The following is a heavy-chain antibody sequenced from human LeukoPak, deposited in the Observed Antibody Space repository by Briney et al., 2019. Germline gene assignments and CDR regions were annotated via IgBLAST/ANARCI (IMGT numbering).Heavy chain of an antibody. V-gene: IGHV3-49*04. J-gene: IGHJ4*02. Sequence: PGGSLRLSCTGSGFTFGAHSMAWVRQAPGKGPEWVGFIRGKAYGGATGYTASVKGRFTISRDDSKSIVYLQMNSLRAEDTALYYCATSRTTGTTSFDYWGQGTLVTVSS. CDR2: IRGKAYGGAT. D-gene: IGHD1-1*01. CDR1: GFTFGAHS. CDR3: ATSRTTGTTSFDY.